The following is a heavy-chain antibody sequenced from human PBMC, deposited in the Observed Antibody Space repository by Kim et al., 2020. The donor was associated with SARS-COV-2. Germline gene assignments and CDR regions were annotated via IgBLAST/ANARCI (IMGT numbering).Heavy chain of an antibody. D-gene: IGHD3-9*01. V-gene: IGHV7-4-1*02. J-gene: IGHJ4*02. Sequence: ASVKVFCKASGYTFTSYAMNWVRQAPGQGLEWMGWINTNTGNPTYAQGFTGRFVFSLDTSVSTAYLQISSLKAEDTAVYYCARGLNLRYFDWFGPPYFDYWGQGTLVTVSS. CDR1: GYTFTSYA. CDR3: ARGLNLRYFDWFGPPYFDY. CDR2: INTNTGNP.